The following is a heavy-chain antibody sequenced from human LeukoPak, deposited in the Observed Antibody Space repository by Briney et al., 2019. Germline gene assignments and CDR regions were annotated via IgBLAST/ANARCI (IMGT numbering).Heavy chain of an antibody. CDR1: GFTFSSYA. D-gene: IGHD3-9*01. V-gene: IGHV3-30*04. J-gene: IGHJ4*02. Sequence: GGSLRLSCAASGFTFSSYAMHWVRQAPGKGLEWVAVISYDGSNEYYADSVKGRFTISRDNSKNTLYLQMNSLRAEDTAVYYCARGRGYDILTGCGYWGQGTLVTVSS. CDR3: ARGRGYDILTGCGY. CDR2: ISYDGSNE.